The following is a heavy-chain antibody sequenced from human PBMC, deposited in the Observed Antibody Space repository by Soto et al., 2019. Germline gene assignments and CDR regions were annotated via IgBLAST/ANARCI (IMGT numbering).Heavy chain of an antibody. V-gene: IGHV4-59*01. Sequence: QVQLQESGPGLVKPSETLSLTCTVSGGSISSYYWSWIRQPPGKGLEWIGYIYYSGSTNYNPSLKSRVTISVDTSKNQFSLKLSSVTAADTAVYYCAREWGATFDDWGQGTLVTVSS. J-gene: IGHJ4*02. D-gene: IGHD3-16*01. CDR1: GGSISSYY. CDR2: IYYSGST. CDR3: AREWGATFDD.